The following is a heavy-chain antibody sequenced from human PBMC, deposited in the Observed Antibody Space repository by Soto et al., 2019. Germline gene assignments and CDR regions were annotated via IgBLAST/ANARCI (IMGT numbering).Heavy chain of an antibody. CDR1: GGSISSYY. D-gene: IGHD3-9*01. J-gene: IGHJ4*02. CDR3: ARAIYGFFDWPDLQSFYFDY. V-gene: IGHV4-59*01. CDR2: IFYSGST. Sequence: PSETLSLTCPVSGGSISSYYWSWIRQPPGKGLEWIGYIFYSGSTNYNPSLKSRVTISVDTSKNQFSLKLSSVTAADTAVYYCARAIYGFFDWPDLQSFYFDYWGQGTLVTVSS.